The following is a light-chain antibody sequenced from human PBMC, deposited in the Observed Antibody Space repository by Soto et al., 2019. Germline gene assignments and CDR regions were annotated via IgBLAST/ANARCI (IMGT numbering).Light chain of an antibody. CDR3: SSFTSRFTFV. Sequence: QSALTQPASVSGSPGQSIAISCTGTRSDVGAYNYVSWYQQHPGKAPKLMISEVTNRPSGVSDRFSGSKSGNTASPTISGLQAEDEADYYCSSFTSRFTFVFGTGTKLTV. J-gene: IGLJ1*01. CDR2: EVT. CDR1: RSDVGAYNY. V-gene: IGLV2-14*01.